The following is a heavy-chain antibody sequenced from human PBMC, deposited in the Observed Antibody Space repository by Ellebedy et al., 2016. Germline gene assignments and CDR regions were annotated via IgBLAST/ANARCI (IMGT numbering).Heavy chain of an antibody. CDR2: ISAYNGNT. CDR3: ARVRWELDDAFDI. Sequence: ASVKVSXXASGYTFTSYGISWVRQAPGQGLEWMGWISAYNGNTNYAQKLQGRVTMTTDTSTSTAYMELRSLRSDDTAVYYCARVRWELDDAFDIWGQGTMVTVSS. J-gene: IGHJ3*02. CDR1: GYTFTSYG. D-gene: IGHD1-26*01. V-gene: IGHV1-18*01.